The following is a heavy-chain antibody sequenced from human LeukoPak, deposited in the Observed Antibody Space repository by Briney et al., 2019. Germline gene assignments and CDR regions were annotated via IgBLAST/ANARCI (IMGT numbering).Heavy chain of an antibody. CDR1: GFTFSSYA. CDR3: AKDTHPYCSGGSCYSTFDY. V-gene: IGHV3-23*01. CDR2: ISGSGGST. Sequence: GGSLRLSXAASGFTFSSYAMSWVRQAPGKGLEWVSAISGSGGSTYYADSVKGRFTISRDNSKNTLYLQMNSLRAEDTAVYYCAKDTHPYCSGGSCYSTFDYWGQGTLVTVSS. D-gene: IGHD2-15*01. J-gene: IGHJ4*02.